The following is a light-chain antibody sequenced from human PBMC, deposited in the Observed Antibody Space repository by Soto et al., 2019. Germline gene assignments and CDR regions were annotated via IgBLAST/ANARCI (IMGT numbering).Light chain of an antibody. CDR2: EVS. CDR3: SSYTSSSTPEVV. CDR1: SSDVGAYNY. V-gene: IGLV2-14*01. J-gene: IGLJ2*01. Sequence: QSVLTQPASVSGSPGRSITISCTGTSSDVGAYNYVSWYQQHPGKAPKLMIYEVSNRPSGVSNRFSGSKSGNTASLTISGLQAEDEADYYCSSYTSSSTPEVVFGGGTKLTVL.